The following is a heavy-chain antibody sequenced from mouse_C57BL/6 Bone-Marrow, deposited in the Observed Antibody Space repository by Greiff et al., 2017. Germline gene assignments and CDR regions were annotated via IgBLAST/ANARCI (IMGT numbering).Heavy chain of an antibody. CDR2: ISSGGSYT. J-gene: IGHJ3*01. V-gene: IGHV5-6*01. Sequence: VQLKQSGGDLVKPGGSLKLSCAASGFTFSSYGMSWVRQTPDKRLEWVATISSGGSYTYYPDSVKGRFTITRDNAENTLYLQVSSLKSEDTAMYYCARQGIYYYGSSYDWFAYWGQGTLVTVSA. CDR1: GFTFSSYG. D-gene: IGHD1-1*01. CDR3: ARQGIYYYGSSYDWFAY.